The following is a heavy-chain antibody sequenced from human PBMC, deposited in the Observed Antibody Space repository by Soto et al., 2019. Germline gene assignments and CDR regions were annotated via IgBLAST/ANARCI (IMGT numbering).Heavy chain of an antibody. D-gene: IGHD2-15*01. V-gene: IGHV3-74*01. CDR2: INMDGSST. Sequence: GGSLRLSCAASGFTFSNDWMHWVRQAAGKGLVWVSRINMDGSSTNYADSVKGRFTISRDNAKNTVYLQMNSLRAEDTAVYYCARRMVVAATPNYYYYGMDVWGQGTTVTVSS. CDR3: ARRMVVAATPNYYYYGMDV. CDR1: GFTFSNDW. J-gene: IGHJ6*02.